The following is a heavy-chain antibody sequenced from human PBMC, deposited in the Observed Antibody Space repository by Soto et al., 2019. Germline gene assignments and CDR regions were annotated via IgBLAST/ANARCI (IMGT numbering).Heavy chain of an antibody. CDR2: ITSSSSTI. Sequence: EVQLVESGGGLVQPGGSLRLSCAASGFRFSSYTMNWVRQAPGKGLEWVSHITSSSSTIYYADSVKGRFTISRDNAKNSLYLQMNSLSAEDTAVYFCASHLATSRNYMDVWGKGTTVTVSS. D-gene: IGHD2-2*01. J-gene: IGHJ6*03. CDR3: ASHLATSRNYMDV. CDR1: GFRFSSYT. V-gene: IGHV3-48*01.